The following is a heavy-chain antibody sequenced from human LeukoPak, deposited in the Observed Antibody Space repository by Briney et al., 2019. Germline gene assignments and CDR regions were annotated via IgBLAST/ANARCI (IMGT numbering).Heavy chain of an antibody. V-gene: IGHV3-21*01. CDR1: GFTFSSYS. CDR3: ASSTYYYDSSGYYYDY. D-gene: IGHD3-22*01. J-gene: IGHJ4*02. CDR2: ISSSSSYI. Sequence: GGSLRLSCAASGFTFSSYSMNWVRQAPGKGLEWVSSISSSSSYIYYADSVKGRFTISRDNAKNSPYLQMNSLRTEDTAVYYCASSTYYYDSSGYYYDYWGQGTLVTVSS.